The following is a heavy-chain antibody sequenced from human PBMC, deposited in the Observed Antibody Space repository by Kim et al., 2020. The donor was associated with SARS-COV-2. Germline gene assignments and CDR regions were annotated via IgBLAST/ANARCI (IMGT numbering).Heavy chain of an antibody. CDR3: ARDLGRNSYGYY. Sequence: GGSLRLSCAASGFTFSSYEMNWVRQAPGKGLEWVSYISSSGSTIYYADSVKGRFTISRDNAKNSLYLQMNSLRAEDTAVYYCARDLGRNSYGYYWGQGTLVTVSS. J-gene: IGHJ4*02. D-gene: IGHD5-18*01. V-gene: IGHV3-48*03. CDR1: GFTFSSYE. CDR2: ISSSGSTI.